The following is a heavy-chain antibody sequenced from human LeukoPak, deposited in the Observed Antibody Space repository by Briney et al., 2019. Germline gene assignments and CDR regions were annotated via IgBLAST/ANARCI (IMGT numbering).Heavy chain of an antibody. CDR1: GFTFSSYS. D-gene: IGHD6-19*01. Sequence: GGSLRLSCAASGFTFSSYSMNWVRQAPGKGLEWGSSISSSSSYIYYADSVKGRFTISRDNAKNSLYLQMNSLRAEDTAVYYCARIQIAVAGTEFDFWGQGTLVTVSS. CDR2: ISSSSSYI. J-gene: IGHJ4*02. V-gene: IGHV3-21*01. CDR3: ARIQIAVAGTEFDF.